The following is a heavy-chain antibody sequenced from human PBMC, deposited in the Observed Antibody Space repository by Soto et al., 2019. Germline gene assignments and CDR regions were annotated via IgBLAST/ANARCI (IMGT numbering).Heavy chain of an antibody. CDR2: ISGSGGSK. D-gene: IGHD3-9*01. CDR3: AKEDYDITPYYFDY. CDR1: GFTFSSYA. J-gene: IGHJ4*02. Sequence: GGSLRLSCAASGFTFSSYAMSWVRQAPGKGREWVSAISGSGGSKYYADSVKGRFTIYRANSKNTLYLQMNRLRAEDTAVYYCAKEDYDITPYYFDYWGQGTLVTVSS. V-gene: IGHV3-23*01.